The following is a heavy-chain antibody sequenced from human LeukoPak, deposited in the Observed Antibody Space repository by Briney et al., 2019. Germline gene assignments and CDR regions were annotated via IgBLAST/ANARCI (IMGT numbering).Heavy chain of an antibody. J-gene: IGHJ2*01. CDR2: IWYGGSNK. V-gene: IGHV3-30*02. CDR1: GFTFSSYG. Sequence: GGSLRLSCAASGFTFSSYGMHWVRQAPGKGLEWVAVIWYGGSNKYYADSVKGRFTISRDNSKNALYLQMNSLRAEDTAVYYCAKSAGYSSSPNNNWYFDLWGRGTLVTVSS. D-gene: IGHD6-13*01. CDR3: AKSAGYSSSPNNNWYFDL.